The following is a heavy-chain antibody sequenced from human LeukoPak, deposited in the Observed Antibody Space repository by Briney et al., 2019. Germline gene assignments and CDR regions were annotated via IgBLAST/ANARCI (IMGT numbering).Heavy chain of an antibody. CDR2: IYPGDSDT. CDR3: AXXXVAXXDRYXXXXYGMDV. V-gene: IGHV5-51*01. J-gene: IGHJ6*02. CDR1: GYSFTSYW. Sequence: GESLKISCKGSGYSFTSYWIGWVRQMPGKGLEWMGIIYPGDSDTTYSPSFQGQVTISADKSISTAYLQWSSLKASDTAMYYCAXXXVAXXDRYXXXXYGMDVWGQGTTVTVSS. D-gene: IGHD2-21*02.